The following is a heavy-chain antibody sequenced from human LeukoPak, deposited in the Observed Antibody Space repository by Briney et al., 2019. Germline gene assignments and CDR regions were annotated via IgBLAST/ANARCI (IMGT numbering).Heavy chain of an antibody. J-gene: IGHJ6*02. V-gene: IGHV4-34*01. D-gene: IGHD3-16*01. Sequence: SETLSLTCAVYGGSFSGYYWSWIRQPPGKGLEWIGEINHSGSTNYNPSLKSRVTISVDTSKNQFSLKLSSVTAADTAVYYCARTNSPGGYGKTYYHSGRAVGGQGTTVTAS. CDR3: ARTNSPGGYGKTYYHSGRAV. CDR2: INHSGST. CDR1: GGSFSGYY.